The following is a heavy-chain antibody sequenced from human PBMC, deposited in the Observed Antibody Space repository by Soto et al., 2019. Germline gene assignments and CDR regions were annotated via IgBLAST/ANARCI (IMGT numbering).Heavy chain of an antibody. V-gene: IGHV3-9*01. CDR2: ISWKGDSS. J-gene: IGHJ4*02. Sequence: GGSLRLSCVASGFTFDDYAMHWVRQAPGKGLEWVSGISWKGDSSGYADSVKGRFTISGDDAKNSVSLQMNSLRADDTGVYYCARRPENFWSGYPEAFDYWGPGTLVTVS. CDR1: GFTFDDYA. CDR3: ARRPENFWSGYPEAFDY. D-gene: IGHD3-3*01.